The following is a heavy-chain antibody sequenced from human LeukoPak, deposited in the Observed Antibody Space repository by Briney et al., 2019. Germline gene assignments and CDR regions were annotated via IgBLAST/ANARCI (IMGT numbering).Heavy chain of an antibody. CDR2: ISWNSGSI. CDR1: GFTFDDYA. J-gene: IGHJ3*02. Sequence: GRSLRLSCAASGFTFDDYAMHWVRQAPGKGLEWGSGISWNSGSIGYADSVKGRFTIPRDNAKNSLYLQMNSLRAEDTALYYCAKDMAAATSDAFDIWGQGTMVTVSS. CDR3: AKDMAAATSDAFDI. V-gene: IGHV3-9*01. D-gene: IGHD6-13*01.